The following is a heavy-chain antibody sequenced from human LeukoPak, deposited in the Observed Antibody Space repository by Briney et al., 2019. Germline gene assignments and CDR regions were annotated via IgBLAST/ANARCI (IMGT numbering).Heavy chain of an antibody. V-gene: IGHV3-30*04. CDR2: ISYDGSNK. D-gene: IGHD5-12*01. J-gene: IGHJ4*02. Sequence: GRSLRLSCAASGFTFSSYAMHWVRQAPGKGLEWVAVISYDGSNKHYADSVKGRFTISRDNSKNTLYLQMNSLRAEDTAVYYCARPRGYSGYDPAFFDYWGQGTLVTVSS. CDR1: GFTFSSYA. CDR3: ARPRGYSGYDPAFFDY.